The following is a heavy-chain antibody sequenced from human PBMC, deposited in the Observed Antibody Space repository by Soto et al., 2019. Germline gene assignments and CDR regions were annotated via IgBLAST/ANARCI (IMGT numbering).Heavy chain of an antibody. CDR3: SRAVSSLVRDGYNYFSSVYFDY. J-gene: IGHJ4*02. CDR1: GFTFRSYS. D-gene: IGHD5-12*01. V-gene: IGHV3-48*02. Sequence: GGSLRLSCAASGFTFRSYSMNWVRQAPGKGLEWVSYISSSSTTIYYGDSVKGRFTISRDNARNSLYLQMNSLRDEDTAVYYCSRAVSSLVRDGYNYFSSVYFDYWGQGTLVTVSS. CDR2: ISSSSTTI.